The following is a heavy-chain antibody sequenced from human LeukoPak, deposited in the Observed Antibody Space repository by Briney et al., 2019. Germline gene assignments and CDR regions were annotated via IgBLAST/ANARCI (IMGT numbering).Heavy chain of an antibody. V-gene: IGHV3-23*01. D-gene: IGHD6-13*01. CDR1: GYTFTTYG. CDR2: ISGSGGST. Sequence: GGSLRLSCVGSGYTFTTYGMSWVRQAPGKGLEWVSAISGSGGSTYYADSVKGRFTISRDNSKNTLYLQMNSLRAEDTAVYYCAKVLAAAADAFDIWGQGTMVTVSS. CDR3: AKVLAAAADAFDI. J-gene: IGHJ3*02.